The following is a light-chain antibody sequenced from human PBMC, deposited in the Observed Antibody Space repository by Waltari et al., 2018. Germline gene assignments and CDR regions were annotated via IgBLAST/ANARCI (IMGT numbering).Light chain of an antibody. V-gene: IGKV3-15*01. J-gene: IGKJ1*01. CDR3: QQYNNWPPGA. CDR1: QSVSSN. CDR2: GAA. Sequence: EIVMTQSPATLSVSPGERATLSCRASQSVSSNLAWYQQKPGPAPRLLMQGAATMATCIPARFSGSGSVTECTRTISSLQSEDFAVYYCQQYNNWPPGAIGQGTKVEIK.